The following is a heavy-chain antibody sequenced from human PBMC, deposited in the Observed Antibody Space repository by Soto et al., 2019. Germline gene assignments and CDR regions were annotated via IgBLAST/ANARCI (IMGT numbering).Heavy chain of an antibody. CDR2: IYYSGTT. J-gene: IGHJ4*02. D-gene: IGHD2-21*01. CDR1: GGSISSGGYY. V-gene: IGHV4-31*02. Sequence: SETLSLTCTVSGGSISSGGYYWSWIRQHPGKGLEWIGYIYYSGTTYYNPSLKSRVTISVDTSKNQCSLRLTSVTAADTAVYYCARTRREISYCDGGDSNPFSSWCQGNVVTVSS. CDR3: ARTRREISYCDGGDSNPFSS.